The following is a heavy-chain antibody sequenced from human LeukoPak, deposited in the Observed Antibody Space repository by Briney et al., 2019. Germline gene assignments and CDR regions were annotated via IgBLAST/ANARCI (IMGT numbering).Heavy chain of an antibody. CDR2: IRYDGSNK. J-gene: IGHJ4*02. CDR3: ARDYRGYRYGYFDY. D-gene: IGHD5-18*01. V-gene: IGHV3-30*02. CDR1: GFTFSSYG. Sequence: GGSLRLSCAASGFTFSSYGMHWVRQAPGKGLEWVAFIRYDGSNKYYADSVKGRFTSSRDNAKNSLYLQMNSLRAEDTAVYYCARDYRGYRYGYFDYWGQGTLVTVSS.